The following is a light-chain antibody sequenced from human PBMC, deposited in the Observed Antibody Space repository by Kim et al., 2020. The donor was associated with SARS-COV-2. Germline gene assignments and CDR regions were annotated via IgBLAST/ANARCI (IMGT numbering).Light chain of an antibody. Sequence: SPGESATLSCRASQSVSCSYLAWYQQKPGQAPRLLIYGASSRATGIPDRFSGSGSGTDFTLTISRLEPEDFAVYYCQQYGSSQFTFGPGTKVDIK. J-gene: IGKJ3*01. CDR1: QSVSCSY. CDR2: GAS. V-gene: IGKV3-20*01. CDR3: QQYGSSQFT.